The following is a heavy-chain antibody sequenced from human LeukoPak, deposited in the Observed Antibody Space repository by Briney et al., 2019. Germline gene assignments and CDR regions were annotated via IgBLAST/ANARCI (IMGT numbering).Heavy chain of an antibody. Sequence: GGSLRLSCAASGFTFSSYVMSWVRQAPGKGLEWVSAISGSGGSTYYAGSVKGRFTITRDNSKNTLYLQMNSLRAEDTAVYYCAKAIESGYSSSWWFFQHWGQGTLVTVSS. CDR3: AKAIESGYSSSWWFFQH. CDR1: GFTFSSYV. D-gene: IGHD6-13*01. J-gene: IGHJ1*01. V-gene: IGHV3-23*01. CDR2: ISGSGGST.